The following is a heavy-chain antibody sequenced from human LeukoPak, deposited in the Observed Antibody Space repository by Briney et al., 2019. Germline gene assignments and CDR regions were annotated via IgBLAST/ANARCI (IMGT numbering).Heavy chain of an antibody. CDR1: GYTFTGYY. D-gene: IGHD1-26*01. CDR2: INPNSGGT. CDR3: ARARIGGSNYPIDY. Sequence: ASVKVSCKASGYTFTGYYMHWVRQAPGQGLGWMGWINPNSGGTNYAQKFQGRVTMTRDTSISTAYMELSRLRSDDTAVYYCARARIGGSNYPIDYWGQGTLVTVSS. V-gene: IGHV1-2*02. J-gene: IGHJ4*02.